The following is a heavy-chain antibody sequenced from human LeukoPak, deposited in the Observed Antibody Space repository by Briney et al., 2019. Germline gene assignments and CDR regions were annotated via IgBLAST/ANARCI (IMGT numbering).Heavy chain of an antibody. V-gene: IGHV3-23*01. J-gene: IGHJ4*02. CDR3: VKRATVGAPSPLFDY. CDR2: ISSGGGST. CDR1: GFTFSSYG. Sequence: PGGSLRLSCAASGFTFSSYGMSWVRQAPGKGLEWVSDISSGGGSTYYADSVKGRFTISRDNSKNTLYLQMSSLTPEDTAVYYCVKRATVGAPSPLFDYWGQGTLVTVSS. D-gene: IGHD1-26*01.